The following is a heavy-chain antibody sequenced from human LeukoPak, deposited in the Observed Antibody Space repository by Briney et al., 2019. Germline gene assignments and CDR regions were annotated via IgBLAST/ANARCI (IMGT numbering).Heavy chain of an antibody. D-gene: IGHD1-14*01. V-gene: IGHV3-21*01. CDR3: AIDSEVTDSGWFDP. CDR2: ISSSSSYI. J-gene: IGHJ5*02. CDR1: GFTFSSYS. Sequence: GGSLRLSCAASGFTFSSYSMNWVRQAPGKGLEWVSSISSSSSYIYYADSVKGRFTISRDNAKNSLYLQMNSLRAEDTAVYYCAIDSEVTDSGWFDPWGQGTLVTVSS.